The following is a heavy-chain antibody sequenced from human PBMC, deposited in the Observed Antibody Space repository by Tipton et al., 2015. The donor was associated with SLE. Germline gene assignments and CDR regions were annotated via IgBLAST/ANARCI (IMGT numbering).Heavy chain of an antibody. V-gene: IGHV4-61*02. D-gene: IGHD6-19*01. J-gene: IGHJ4*02. Sequence: TLSLTCTVSGGSISSGSHYWSWIRQPAGKGLEWIGRIYTSGSTNYNPSLKSRVTISVDTPKNQFSLKLSSVIAADTAVYYCARVPVAGRGIDDWGQGTLVTVSS. CDR2: IYTSGST. CDR3: ARVPVAGRGIDD. CDR1: GGSISSGSHY.